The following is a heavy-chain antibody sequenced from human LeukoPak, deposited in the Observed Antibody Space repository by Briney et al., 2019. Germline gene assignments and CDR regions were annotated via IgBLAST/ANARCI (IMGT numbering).Heavy chain of an antibody. Sequence: ASVKVSCKASGYTFTGYYMHWVRQAPGQGLEWMGWINPNSGGTNYAQKFQGRVTMTRDTSISTAYMELSRLRSDDTAVYYCARPPRNYVWGSYRETDNDYWGQGTLVTVSS. CDR1: GYTFTGYY. CDR3: ARPPRNYVWGSYRETDNDY. CDR2: INPNSGGT. D-gene: IGHD3-16*02. V-gene: IGHV1-2*02. J-gene: IGHJ4*02.